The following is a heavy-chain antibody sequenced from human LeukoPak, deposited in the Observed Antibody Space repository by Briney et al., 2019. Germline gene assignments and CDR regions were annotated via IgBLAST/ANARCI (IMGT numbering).Heavy chain of an antibody. CDR2: IYSGGST. Sequence: GGSLRLSCAASGFTVSSNYMSWVRQAPGKGLEWVSVIYSGGSTYYADSVKGRFTISRDNSKNTLYLQMNSLRAEDTAVYYCAKGYYDILTGYYNWFDPWGQGTLVTVSS. J-gene: IGHJ5*02. D-gene: IGHD3-9*01. V-gene: IGHV3-66*01. CDR1: GFTVSSNY. CDR3: AKGYYDILTGYYNWFDP.